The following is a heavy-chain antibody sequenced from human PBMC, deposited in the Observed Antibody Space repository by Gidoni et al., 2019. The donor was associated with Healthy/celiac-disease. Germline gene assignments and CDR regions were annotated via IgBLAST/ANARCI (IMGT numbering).Heavy chain of an antibody. CDR2: IYYSGST. Sequence: QLPLQESGPGLVKPSETLSLPCPVPGGSITSSSYYWGWIRQPPGKGLGWIGSIYYSGSTYYNPSLKSRVTISVDTSKNQFSLKLSSVTAADTAVYYCARGECSGGSCYSGYWGQGTLVTVSS. CDR3: ARGECSGGSCYSGY. V-gene: IGHV4-39*07. J-gene: IGHJ4*02. D-gene: IGHD2-15*01. CDR1: GGSITSSSYY.